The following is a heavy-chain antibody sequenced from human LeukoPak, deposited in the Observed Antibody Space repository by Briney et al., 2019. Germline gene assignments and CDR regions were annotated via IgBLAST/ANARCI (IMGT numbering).Heavy chain of an antibody. V-gene: IGHV1-18*01. D-gene: IGHD4-17*01. Sequence: ASVKVSCKASGYTFTSYGISWLRQAPGQGLEWMGWISAYNGNTNYAQKLQGRVTMTTDTSTSTAYMELSRLRSDDTAVYYCARVLRDDYGDYGDYWGQGTLVTVSS. CDR2: ISAYNGNT. J-gene: IGHJ4*02. CDR3: ARVLRDDYGDYGDY. CDR1: GYTFTSYG.